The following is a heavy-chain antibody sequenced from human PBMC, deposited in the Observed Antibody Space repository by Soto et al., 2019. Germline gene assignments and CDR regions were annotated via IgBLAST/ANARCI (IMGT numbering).Heavy chain of an antibody. CDR3: ARHEKREADPFDY. J-gene: IGHJ4*02. CDR1: GDTVSSNSAT. D-gene: IGHD6-19*01. CDR2: TYYRSQWYS. Sequence: QLQQSGPGLVKPSQTLSLTCAISGDTVSSNSATWNWIRQSPSRGLEWLGRTYYRSQWYSDYALSVKSRITINPDTTKNQFSLHLNSVTPEDTAVYYCARHEKREADPFDYWGQGTLVTVSS. V-gene: IGHV6-1*01.